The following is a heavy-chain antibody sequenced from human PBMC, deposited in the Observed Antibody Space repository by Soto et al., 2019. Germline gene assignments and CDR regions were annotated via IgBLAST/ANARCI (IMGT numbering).Heavy chain of an antibody. CDR1: GFTFSDYA. D-gene: IGHD6-19*01. CDR2: VSHAGRNT. CDR3: AKGGRQWLVTSDFNY. V-gene: IGHV3-30*18. Sequence: VQLVESGGGVVQPGRSLRLSCAASGFTFSDYAMHWVRQAPGKGLEWVAAVSHAGRNTHYADSVKGRFTISRDSSKNTVSLEMTSLRAEDTAVYYCAKGGRQWLVTSDFNYRGQGALVTVSS. J-gene: IGHJ4*02.